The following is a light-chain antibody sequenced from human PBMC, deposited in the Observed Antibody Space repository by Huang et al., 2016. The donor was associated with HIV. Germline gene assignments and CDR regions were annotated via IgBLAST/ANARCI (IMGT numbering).Light chain of an antibody. V-gene: IGKV3-11*01. J-gene: IGKJ5*01. CDR3: HQRSNWPLIT. Sequence: EIVLTQSPATLSLSPGERATLSCRASQSVGSYLAWYQQKPGRAPRLLIYDASKRAIGIPARFSGSGSGTDFTLTISSLDPEDFAVYYCHQRSNWPLITFGQGTRLEIK. CDR1: QSVGSY. CDR2: DAS.